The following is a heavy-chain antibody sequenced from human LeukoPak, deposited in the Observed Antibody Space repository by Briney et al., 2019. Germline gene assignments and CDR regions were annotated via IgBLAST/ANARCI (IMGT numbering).Heavy chain of an antibody. D-gene: IGHD1-26*01. J-gene: IGHJ4*02. Sequence: RSETLSLTCTVSGGSISSYYWSWILQPPGTGLEWIGYIYYSGSTNYNPSLKSRVTISVDTSKNQFSLKLSSVTAADTAVYYCARDRSGGSYDYWGQGTLVTVSS. CDR1: GGSISSYY. CDR2: IYYSGST. V-gene: IGHV4-59*01. CDR3: ARDRSGGSYDY.